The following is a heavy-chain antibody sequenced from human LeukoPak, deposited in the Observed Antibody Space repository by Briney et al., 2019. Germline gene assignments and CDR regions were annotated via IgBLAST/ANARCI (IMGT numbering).Heavy chain of an antibody. CDR2: IYHSGST. Sequence: SETLSLTCTVSGGSISSGGYYWSWIRQPPGKGLEWIGYIYHSGSTYYNPSLKSRVTISVDRSKNQFSLKLSSVTAADTAVYYCARDVAPVIVVVPAAICWFDPWGQGTLVTVSS. CDR3: ARDVAPVIVVVPAAICWFDP. CDR1: GGSISSGGYY. J-gene: IGHJ5*02. D-gene: IGHD2-2*01. V-gene: IGHV4-30-2*01.